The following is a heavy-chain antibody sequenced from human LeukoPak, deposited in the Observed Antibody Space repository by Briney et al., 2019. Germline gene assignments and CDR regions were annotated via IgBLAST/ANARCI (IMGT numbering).Heavy chain of an antibody. V-gene: IGHV4-31*03. D-gene: IGHD3-10*01. Sequence: SQTLSLTCTVSGRSISSGVYYWGWIRHHPGKGLEWIGYIYYSGSAYYNPSLESRVTISVDTSKNQFSLKLSSVTAADTAVYYCAGQFGSGLWYFDLWGRGTLVTVSS. J-gene: IGHJ2*01. CDR2: IYYSGSA. CDR3: AGQFGSGLWYFDL. CDR1: GRSISSGVYY.